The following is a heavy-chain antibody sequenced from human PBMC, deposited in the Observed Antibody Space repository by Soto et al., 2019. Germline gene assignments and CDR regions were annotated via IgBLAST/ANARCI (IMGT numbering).Heavy chain of an antibody. Sequence: QVQLVESGGGVVQPGRSLRLSCAASGFPFSTYGMHWVCEGPGKGLEWVAVISYDGSNKFYADSVKGRFTISRDNSKNTLYLQMNGLRPEDTALYYCVGGQYYFDYRGQGTLVTVSS. J-gene: IGHJ4*02. CDR1: GFPFSTYG. D-gene: IGHD3-10*01. CDR2: ISYDGSNK. CDR3: VGGQYYFDY. V-gene: IGHV3-30*03.